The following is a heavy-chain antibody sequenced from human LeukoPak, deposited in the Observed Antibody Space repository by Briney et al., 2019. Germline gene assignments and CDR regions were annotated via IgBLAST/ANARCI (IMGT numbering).Heavy chain of an antibody. D-gene: IGHD4-17*01. V-gene: IGHV3-23*01. CDR3: AKTVTGPGYFFDY. Sequence: SGGSLRPSCAASGFTFSSYAMSWVRQAPGKGLEWVAGISGNGHNTYYAESLKGRFTISRDNSKNTLSLQMNSLGAEDTAVYYCAKTVTGPGYFFDYWGQGTLVPVSS. CDR1: GFTFSSYA. J-gene: IGHJ4*02. CDR2: ISGNGHNT.